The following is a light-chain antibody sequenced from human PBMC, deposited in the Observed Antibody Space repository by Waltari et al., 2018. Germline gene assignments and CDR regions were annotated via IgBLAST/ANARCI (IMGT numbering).Light chain of an antibody. J-gene: IGLJ2*01. CDR3: CSYARSVV. CDR2: EGR. V-gene: IGLV2-23*01. Sequence: QSALTQPASVSGSPGQSITISCTGTSSDVGSYNLVSWYHQRPGKAPKLMIYEGRKRPSGVSNRFSGSKSGNTASLTISGLQAEDEADYYCCSYARSVVFGGGTKLTVL. CDR1: SSDVGSYNL.